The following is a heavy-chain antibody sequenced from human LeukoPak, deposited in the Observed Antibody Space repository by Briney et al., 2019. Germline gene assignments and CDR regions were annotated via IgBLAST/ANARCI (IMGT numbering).Heavy chain of an antibody. CDR3: ARDRPPEVRLPLD. Sequence: PGGSLRLSCAASGFTFSNSWMSWVRQAPGKGLEWVATIKPDGSAQYYVDSVKGRFTISRDNSKNTLYLQMNSLRAEDTAVYYCARDRPPEVRLPLDWGQGTLVTVSS. J-gene: IGHJ4*02. V-gene: IGHV3-7*01. D-gene: IGHD3-10*01. CDR1: GFTFSNSW. CDR2: IKPDGSAQ.